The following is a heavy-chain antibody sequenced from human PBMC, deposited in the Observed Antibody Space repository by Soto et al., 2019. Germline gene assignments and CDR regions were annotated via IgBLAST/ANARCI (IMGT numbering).Heavy chain of an antibody. J-gene: IGHJ2*01. V-gene: IGHV4-39*01. Sequence: SETLSLTCTVSGGSISSSSYYWGWIRQPPGKGLEWIGSIYYSGSTYYNPSLKSRVTISVDTSKNQFSLKLSSVTAADTAVYYCARSSTGFFGDVWYFDIWGRGSLVTVSS. CDR2: IYYSGST. CDR3: ARSSTGFFGDVWYFDI. CDR1: GGSISSSSYY. D-gene: IGHD2-21*02.